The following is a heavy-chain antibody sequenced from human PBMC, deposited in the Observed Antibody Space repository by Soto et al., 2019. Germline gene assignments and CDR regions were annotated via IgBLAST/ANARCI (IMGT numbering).Heavy chain of an antibody. J-gene: IGHJ6*02. D-gene: IGHD3-3*01. CDR3: TKRRNVLRFLEWSSGMEV. V-gene: IGHV3-30*18. CDR1: GFTFSNYG. Sequence: VGSLRLSGAASGFTFSNYGMHWVRQAPGKGLEWVAFISDDGSNKYYADSMKGRFTMSRDNSKRTLYLQMSSLRVEDTAVYYCTKRRNVLRFLEWSSGMEVWGQGTTVTVSS. CDR2: ISDDGSNK.